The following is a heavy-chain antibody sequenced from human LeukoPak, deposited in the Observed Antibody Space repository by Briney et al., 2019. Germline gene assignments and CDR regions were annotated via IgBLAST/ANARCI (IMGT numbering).Heavy chain of an antibody. CDR2: IYHSGTT. J-gene: IGHJ3*02. CDR1: GYSISSGYF. D-gene: IGHD3-22*01. V-gene: IGHV4-38-2*02. Sequence: SETLSLTCTVSGYSISSGYFWGWIRQPPGKGLEWIGSIYHSGTTYYNPSLKSRVTISVDTSKNQFSLKLSSVTAADTAVYYCATDSHYYDSSGLEFDIWGQGTMVTVSS. CDR3: ATDSHYYDSSGLEFDI.